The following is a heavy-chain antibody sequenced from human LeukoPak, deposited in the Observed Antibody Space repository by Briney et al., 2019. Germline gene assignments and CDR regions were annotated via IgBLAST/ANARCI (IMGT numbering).Heavy chain of an antibody. D-gene: IGHD2-2*01. V-gene: IGHV3-30*02. CDR1: GFTFSSYG. CDR2: IRYDGSNK. J-gene: IGHJ6*02. Sequence: PGGSLRLSCAASGFTFSSYGMHWVRQAPGKGLEWVAFIRYDGSNKYYADSVKGRFTISRDNSKNTLYLQMNSMRAEDTAVYYGAKDLVVPAAMYKTYYYYYGMDVWGQGTTVTVSS. CDR3: AKDLVVPAAMYKTYYYYYGMDV.